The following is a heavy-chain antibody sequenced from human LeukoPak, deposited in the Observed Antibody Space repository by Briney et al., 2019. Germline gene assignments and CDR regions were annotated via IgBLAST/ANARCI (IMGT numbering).Heavy chain of an antibody. D-gene: IGHD6-13*01. V-gene: IGHV4-38-2*02. J-gene: IGHJ4*02. Sequence: SETLSLTCTVSGYSISSGYYWGWIRQPPGKGLEWIGSIYHSGSTYYNPSLKSRVTISVDTSKNQFSLKLSSVTAADTAVYYCARDVTAAFDYWGQGTLVTVSS. CDR1: GYSISSGYY. CDR3: ARDVTAAFDY. CDR2: IYHSGST.